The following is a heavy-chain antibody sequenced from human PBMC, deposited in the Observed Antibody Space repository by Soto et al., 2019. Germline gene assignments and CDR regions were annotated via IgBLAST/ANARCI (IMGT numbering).Heavy chain of an antibody. CDR1: GFTFSSYA. Sequence: GGSLRLSCAASGFTFSSYAMSWVRQAPGKGLEWVSAISGSGGSTYYADSVKGRFTISRDNSKNTLYLQMNSLRAEDTAVYYCAKELTLTIFGSYYYYMDVWGKGTTVTVSS. D-gene: IGHD3-3*01. CDR2: ISGSGGST. CDR3: AKELTLTIFGSYYYYMDV. J-gene: IGHJ6*03. V-gene: IGHV3-23*01.